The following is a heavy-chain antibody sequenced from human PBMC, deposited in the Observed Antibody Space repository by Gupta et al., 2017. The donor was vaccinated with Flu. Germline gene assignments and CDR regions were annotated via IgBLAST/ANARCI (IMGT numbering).Heavy chain of an antibody. CDR3: ARDRGAYYDSSSYFDY. D-gene: IGHD3-22*01. Sequence: EVQLVESGGGLVQPGGSLRLSCAASGFTVSSNYMSWVRQAPGKGLEWVSVIYSGGSTYYADSVKGRFTISRDNSKNTLYLQMNSLRAEDTAVYYCARDRGAYYDSSSYFDYWGQGTLVTVSS. V-gene: IGHV3-66*02. CDR2: IYSGGST. J-gene: IGHJ4*02. CDR1: GFTVSSNY.